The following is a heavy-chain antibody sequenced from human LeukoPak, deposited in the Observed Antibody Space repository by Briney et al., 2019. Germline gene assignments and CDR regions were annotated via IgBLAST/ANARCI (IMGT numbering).Heavy chain of an antibody. CDR2: IYSGGNT. Sequence: PGESLRLSCAASGFTVNSNYMTWVPQAPGKGLEWVSVIYSGGNTYYADSVKGRFTISRHNSKNTLYLQMNSLRTEDTAVYYCARVSRGQLIDAFDIWGQGTMVTVSS. CDR3: ARVSRGQLIDAFDI. D-gene: IGHD6-13*01. CDR1: GFTVNSNY. J-gene: IGHJ3*02. V-gene: IGHV3-53*04.